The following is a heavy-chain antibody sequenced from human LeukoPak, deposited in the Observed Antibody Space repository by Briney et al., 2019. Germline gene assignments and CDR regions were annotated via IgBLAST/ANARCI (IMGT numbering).Heavy chain of an antibody. J-gene: IGHJ4*02. CDR1: GYTFTGYY. V-gene: IGHV1-8*02. CDR2: MNPNSGNT. CDR3: ARGRISGSLFFDY. D-gene: IGHD1-26*01. Sequence: ASVKVSCKASGYTFTGYYMHWVRQATGQGLEWMGWMNPNSGNTGYAQKFQGRVTMTRNTSISTAYMKLSSLRSEDTAVYYCARGRISGSLFFDYWGQGTLVTVSS.